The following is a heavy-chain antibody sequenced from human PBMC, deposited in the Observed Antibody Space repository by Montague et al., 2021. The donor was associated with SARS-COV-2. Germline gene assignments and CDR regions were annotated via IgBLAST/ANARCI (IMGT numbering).Heavy chain of an antibody. CDR2: IYYSGST. V-gene: IGHV4-39*01. J-gene: IGHJ5*02. Sequence: SETLSLTCTVSGGSISSSSYYWGWIRQPPGKGLEWIGSIYYSGSTYYNPSLKSRVTISVDTSKNHFSLKLSSVTAADTAVYYCARQEYYSDSSGYGWMEWFDPWGQGTLATVSS. CDR3: ARQEYYSDSSGYGWMEWFDP. CDR1: GGSISSSSYY. D-gene: IGHD3-22*01.